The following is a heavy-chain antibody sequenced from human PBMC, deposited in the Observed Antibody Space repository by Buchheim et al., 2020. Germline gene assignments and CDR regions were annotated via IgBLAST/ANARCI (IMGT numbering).Heavy chain of an antibody. Sequence: QVQLQESGPGLVKPSQTLSLTCTVSGGSISSYYWTWIRQPPGKGLEWIGYIYYSGSTNYNPSLKSRVTILVDTSKNQFSLKLTSVTTADTAIYYCARELRSTSLDYWGQGTL. CDR2: IYYSGST. CDR3: ARELRSTSLDY. D-gene: IGHD2-2*01. V-gene: IGHV4-59*01. J-gene: IGHJ4*02. CDR1: GGSISSYY.